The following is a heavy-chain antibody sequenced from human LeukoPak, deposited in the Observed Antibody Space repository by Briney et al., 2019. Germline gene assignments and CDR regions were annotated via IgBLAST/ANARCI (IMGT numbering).Heavy chain of an antibody. CDR1: GGSISSYF. J-gene: IGHJ4*02. Sequence: PSETLSLTCTVSGGSISSYFWSWIRQPAGKGLGWIGRIYTSGSTNYNPSLKSRVTMSVDTSKNQFSLRLSSVTAADTAVYYCAREGEYGSSSGAYYFDSWGQGTLVTVSS. CDR2: IYTSGST. D-gene: IGHD6-6*01. CDR3: AREGEYGSSSGAYYFDS. V-gene: IGHV4-4*07.